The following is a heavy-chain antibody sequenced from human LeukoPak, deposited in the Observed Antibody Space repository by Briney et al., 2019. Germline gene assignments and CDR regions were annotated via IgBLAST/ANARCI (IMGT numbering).Heavy chain of an antibody. CDR3: ARMITFGGVIVGDDY. V-gene: IGHV1-69*04. Sequence: SVKVSCKASGGTFSSYAISWVRQAPGQGLEWMGRIIPILGIANYAQKFQGRVTITADKSTSTAYMELSSLRSEDTAVYYCARMITFGGVIVGDDYWGQGTLVTVSS. J-gene: IGHJ4*02. CDR1: GGTFSSYA. CDR2: IIPILGIA. D-gene: IGHD3-16*02.